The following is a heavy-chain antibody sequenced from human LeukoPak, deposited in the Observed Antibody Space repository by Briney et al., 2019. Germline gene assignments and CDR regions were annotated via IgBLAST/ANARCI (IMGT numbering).Heavy chain of an antibody. CDR2: IYPGDSDT. CDR1: GYSFTSYW. Sequence: HGESLKISSKGCGYSFTSYWIGWVRQMPGKGLEWMGIIYPGDSDTRYSPSFQGQVTISADKSISTAYLQWSSLKASDTAMYYCARYQLLPRNWFDPWGQGTLVTVSS. V-gene: IGHV5-51*01. J-gene: IGHJ5*02. D-gene: IGHD2-2*01. CDR3: ARYQLLPRNWFDP.